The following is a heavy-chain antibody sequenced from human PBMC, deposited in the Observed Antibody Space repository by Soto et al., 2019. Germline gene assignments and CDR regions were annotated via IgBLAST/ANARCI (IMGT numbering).Heavy chain of an antibody. D-gene: IGHD6-19*01. CDR1: GGSISSYY. CDR2: IYYSGST. V-gene: IGHV4-59*01. J-gene: IGHJ6*02. Sequence: QVQLQESGPGLVKPSETLSLTCTVSGGSISSYYWSWIRQPPGKGLEWIGYIYYSGSTNYNPSLKSRVTISVDTSKNQFSLKLSSVTAADTAVYYCARTTPLRSGWYGGYYYYGMDVWGQGTTVTVSS. CDR3: ARTTPLRSGWYGGYYYYGMDV.